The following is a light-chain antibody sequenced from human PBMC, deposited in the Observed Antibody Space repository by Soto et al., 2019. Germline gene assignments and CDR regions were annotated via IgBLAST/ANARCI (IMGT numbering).Light chain of an antibody. V-gene: IGLV2-14*01. CDR1: SNDVGAYDY. CDR3: SSYRGSSTLT. CDR2: EVT. J-gene: IGLJ2*01. Sequence: QSALTQPASVSGSPGQSITISCTGTSNDVGAYDYVSWYQQHPGKAPKLIIYEVTYRPSGVSNRFSGSQSGNTASLTISGLQAEDEADYYCSSYRGSSTLTFGGGTK.